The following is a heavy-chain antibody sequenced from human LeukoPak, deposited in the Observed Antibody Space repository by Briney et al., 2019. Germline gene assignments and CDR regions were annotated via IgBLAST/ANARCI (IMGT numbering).Heavy chain of an antibody. J-gene: IGHJ4*02. D-gene: IGHD1-26*01. V-gene: IGHV4-59*08. CDR3: AGQYSGSTIDY. Sequence: PSETLSLTCTVSGGSISSYYWSWIRQPPGKGLEWIGYIYYSGSTNYNPSLKSRVTISVDTSKNQFSLKLSSVTAADTAVYYCAGQYSGSTIDYWGQGTLVTVSS. CDR1: GGSISSYY. CDR2: IYYSGST.